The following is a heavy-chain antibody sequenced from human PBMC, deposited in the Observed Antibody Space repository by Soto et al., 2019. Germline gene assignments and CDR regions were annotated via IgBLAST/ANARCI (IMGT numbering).Heavy chain of an antibody. CDR2: ISAYNGNT. CDR3: ARDLVGVVAANVPHVFDI. Sequence: ASVKVSCKASGYTFTSYGISWVRQAPGQGLEWMGWISAYNGNTNYAQKLQGRVTMTTDTSTSTAYMELRSLRSDDTAVYYCARDLVGVVAANVPHVFDIWGQGKMVTVS. CDR1: GYTFTSYG. D-gene: IGHD2-15*01. J-gene: IGHJ3*02. V-gene: IGHV1-18*01.